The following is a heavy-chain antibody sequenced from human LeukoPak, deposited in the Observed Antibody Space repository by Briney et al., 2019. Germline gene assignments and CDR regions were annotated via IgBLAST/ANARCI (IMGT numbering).Heavy chain of an antibody. V-gene: IGHV3-48*03. D-gene: IGHD3-10*01. CDR2: ISSSGSTI. Sequence: PGGSLRLSCAASGFTFSSYEMNWVRQAPGKGLEWVSYISSSGSTIYYADSVRGRFTISRDNAKNSLYLQMNSLRAEDTAVYYCARLARRGFDYWGQGTLVTVSS. J-gene: IGHJ4*02. CDR3: ARLARRGFDY. CDR1: GFTFSSYE.